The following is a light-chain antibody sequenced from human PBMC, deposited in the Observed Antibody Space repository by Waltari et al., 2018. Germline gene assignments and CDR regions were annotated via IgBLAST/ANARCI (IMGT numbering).Light chain of an antibody. Sequence: DIVMTQSPDSLAVSLGERATINCKSSQSVLYSSNSKNYLAWYQQKPGQPPNLLIYWASTRESGVPDRFSGGGSGTDFTLTISSLQAEDVAVYYCQQYYSTPWTFGQGTKVEIK. J-gene: IGKJ1*01. CDR1: QSVLYSSNSKNY. CDR2: WAS. V-gene: IGKV4-1*01. CDR3: QQYYSTPWT.